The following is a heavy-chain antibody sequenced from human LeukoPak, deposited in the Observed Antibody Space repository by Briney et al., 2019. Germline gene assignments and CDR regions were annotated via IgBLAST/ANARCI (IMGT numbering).Heavy chain of an antibody. CDR3: AKGRRWLQFRNYFDY. Sequence: GGSLRLSCAASGFTFSSYAMSWVRQAPGKGLEWVSAISGSGGSTYYADSVKGRFTISRDNSKNTLYLQMNSLRAEDTAVYYCAKGRRWLQFRNYFDYWGQGTLVTVSS. CDR2: ISGSGGST. D-gene: IGHD5-24*01. CDR1: GFTFSSYA. J-gene: IGHJ4*02. V-gene: IGHV3-23*01.